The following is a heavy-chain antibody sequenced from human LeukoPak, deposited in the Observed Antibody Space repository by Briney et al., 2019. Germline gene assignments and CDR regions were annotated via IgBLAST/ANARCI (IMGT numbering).Heavy chain of an antibody. J-gene: IGHJ6*03. CDR2: IYYSGST. CDR3: ASYKLELLHSYYYYMDV. Sequence: PSETLSVTCTVSGGSVSSGSYYWSWIRQPPGKGLEWIGYIYYSGSTNYNPSLKSRVTISVDTSKNQFSLKLSSVTAADTAVYYCASYKLELLHSYYYYMDVWGKGTTVTVSS. V-gene: IGHV4-61*01. D-gene: IGHD1-7*01. CDR1: GGSVSSGSYY.